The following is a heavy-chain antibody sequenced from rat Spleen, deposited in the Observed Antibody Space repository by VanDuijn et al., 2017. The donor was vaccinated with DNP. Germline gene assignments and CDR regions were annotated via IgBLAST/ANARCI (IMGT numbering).Heavy chain of an antibody. CDR2: INYDGTRT. CDR1: GFTFSDYA. D-gene: IGHD1-11*01. V-gene: IGHV5-17*01. J-gene: IGHJ2*01. CDR3: ARQRGYFDY. Sequence: EVQLVESGGDLVQPGRSLILSCAASGFTFSDYAMAWVRQAPKKGLEWVATINYDGTRTYYRDSVKGRFTISRDNAKSTLYLQMNSLRSEDMATYYCARQRGYFDYWGQGVMVTVSS.